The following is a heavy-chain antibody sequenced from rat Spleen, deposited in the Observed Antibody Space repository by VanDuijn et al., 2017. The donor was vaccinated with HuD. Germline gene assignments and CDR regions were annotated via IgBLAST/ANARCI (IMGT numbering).Heavy chain of an antibody. CDR1: GFSLTSNS. V-gene: IGHV2-1*01. D-gene: IGHD1-6*01. Sequence: QVQLKESGPGLVQPSQTLSLTCTVSGFSLTSNSVSWVRQPPGKGLEWMGVIWGDGSTAYNSALKSRLSISRDTSKSQVFLKMSRLKTEDTATYYCARARILRPFDYWGQGVMVTVSS. CDR3: ARARILRPFDY. J-gene: IGHJ2*01. CDR2: IWGDGST.